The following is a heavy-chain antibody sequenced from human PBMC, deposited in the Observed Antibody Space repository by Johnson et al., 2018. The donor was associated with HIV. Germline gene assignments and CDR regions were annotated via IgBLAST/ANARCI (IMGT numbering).Heavy chain of an antibody. Sequence: EVQLVESGGGVVQPGGSLRLSCAASGFTVSRNYMNWVRQAPGKGLEWVSVIYSGGDTYYAESVKGRFTISRDNFKNTLYLQMNSLKVEDTAVYYCARGAAFDIWGQGTMVIVSS. J-gene: IGHJ3*02. CDR2: IYSGGDT. CDR1: GFTVSRNY. V-gene: IGHV3-66*01. CDR3: ARGAAFDI.